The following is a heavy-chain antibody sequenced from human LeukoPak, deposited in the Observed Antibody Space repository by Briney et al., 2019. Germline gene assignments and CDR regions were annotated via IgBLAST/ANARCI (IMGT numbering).Heavy chain of an antibody. V-gene: IGHV3-21*01. J-gene: IGHJ6*03. CDR1: GFTYSYHS. CDR2: ISSSSRYI. CDR3: ARGYSVYYDFWGGYFPYYYYYMDV. D-gene: IGHD3-3*01. Sequence: GGSLTLYGAASGFTYSYHSMNWLPQAPGKGLEGVSSISSSSRYIQHADPVKGRFTISKDKGKNSLYLQMNSLRAEDTAVYYCARGYSVYYDFWGGYFPYYYYYMDVWGKGTTVTVSS.